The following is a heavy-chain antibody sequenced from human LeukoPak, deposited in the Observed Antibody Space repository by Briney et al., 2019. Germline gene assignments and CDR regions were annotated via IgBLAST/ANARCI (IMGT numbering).Heavy chain of an antibody. CDR3: ARHSYYDFWSGYSRYYYYYMDV. CDR2: INHSGST. D-gene: IGHD3-3*01. CDR1: GFTFSSYS. Sequence: GSLRLSCAASGFTFSSYSMSWIRQPPGKGLEWIGEINHSGSTNYNPSLKSRVTISVDTSKNQFSLKLSSVTAADTAVYYCARHSYYDFWSGYSRYYYYYMDVWGKGTTVTVSS. J-gene: IGHJ6*03. V-gene: IGHV4-34*01.